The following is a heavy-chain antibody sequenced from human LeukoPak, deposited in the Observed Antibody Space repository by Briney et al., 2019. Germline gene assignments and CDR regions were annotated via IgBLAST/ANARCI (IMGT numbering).Heavy chain of an antibody. D-gene: IGHD3-22*01. CDR1: GFTFSSYG. CDR3: AREPYYYDSSGYSVDY. J-gene: IGHJ4*02. V-gene: IGHV3-23*01. Sequence: PGGSLRLSCAASGFTFSSYGMSWVRQAPGKGLEWVSAISGTGAGIYYADSVKGRFSISRDISKNTLYLQMNSLRAEDTAVYYCAREPYYYDSSGYSVDYWGQGTLVTVSS. CDR2: ISGTGAGI.